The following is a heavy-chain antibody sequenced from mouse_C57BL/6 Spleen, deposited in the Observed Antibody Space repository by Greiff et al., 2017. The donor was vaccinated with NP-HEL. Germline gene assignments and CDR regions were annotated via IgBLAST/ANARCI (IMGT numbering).Heavy chain of an antibody. CDR2: IDPEDGDT. D-gene: IGHD1-1*01. V-gene: IGHV14-1*01. J-gene: IGHJ1*03. Sequence: VQLQQSGAELVRPGASVKLSCTASGFNIKDYYMHWVKQRPEQGLEWIGRIDPEDGDTEYAPKFQGKATLTADTSSNTASLQLSSLTSEDTAVYYGTRDYYGSSYRYFDVWGTGTTVTVSS. CDR1: GFNIKDYY. CDR3: TRDYYGSSYRYFDV.